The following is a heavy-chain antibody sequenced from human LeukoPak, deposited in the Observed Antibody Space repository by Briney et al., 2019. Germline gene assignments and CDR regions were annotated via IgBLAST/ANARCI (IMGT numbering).Heavy chain of an antibody. CDR2: IYYSGST. D-gene: IGHD2-21*02. V-gene: IGHV4-59*08. CDR1: GGYMRSYY. J-gene: IGHJ6*03. Sequence: SETLSLTCSVAGGYMRSYYWSWIRQPPGKGLEWIGHIYYSGSTNYNPSLKSRVTMSVDTSRDQFSLKLSSVTATDTAVYYCARGDYYYYYYMDVWGKGTTVTVSS. CDR3: ARGDYYYYYYMDV.